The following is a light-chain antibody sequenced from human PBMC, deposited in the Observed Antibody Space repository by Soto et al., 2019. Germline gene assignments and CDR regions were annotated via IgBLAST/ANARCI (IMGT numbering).Light chain of an antibody. CDR3: QHYNTWPWT. V-gene: IGKV3-15*01. J-gene: IGKJ1*01. CDR2: GAS. Sequence: VMTQYQATLSVSRWEIATLYCRASHSVSSSLAWYQQKPGQTPRLLIYGASTRATGVPARFSGSGSGTEFTLTIGSLQSEDFAVYYCQHYNTWPWTFGQGTKVDIK. CDR1: HSVSSS.